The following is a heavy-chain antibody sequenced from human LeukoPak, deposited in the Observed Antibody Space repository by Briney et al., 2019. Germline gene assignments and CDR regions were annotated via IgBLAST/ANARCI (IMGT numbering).Heavy chain of an antibody. V-gene: IGHV4-39*02. CDR3: AREFIVVVPAVGSGSYSLFDY. CDR1: GGSISSSSYY. Sequence: PSETLSLTCTVSGGSISSSSYYWGWIRQPPGKGLEWIGSIYYSGSTYYNPSPKSRVTISVDTSKNQFSLKLSSVSAADTAVYYCAREFIVVVPAVGSGSYSLFDYWGQGTLVTVSS. CDR2: IYYSGST. J-gene: IGHJ4*02. D-gene: IGHD2-2*01.